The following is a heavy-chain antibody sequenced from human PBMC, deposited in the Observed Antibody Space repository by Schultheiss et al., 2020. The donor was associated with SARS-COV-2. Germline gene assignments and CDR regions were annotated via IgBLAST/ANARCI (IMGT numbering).Heavy chain of an antibody. J-gene: IGHJ4*02. V-gene: IGHV3-23*01. D-gene: IGHD5-24*01. CDR3: AVVGEMADY. Sequence: GGSLRLSCAASGFTFSSYSMNWVRQAPGKGLEWVSAISGSGGSTYYADSVKGRFTISRDNSKNTLYLQMSSLRAEDTAVYYCAVVGEMADYWGQGTLVTVSS. CDR1: GFTFSSYS. CDR2: ISGSGGST.